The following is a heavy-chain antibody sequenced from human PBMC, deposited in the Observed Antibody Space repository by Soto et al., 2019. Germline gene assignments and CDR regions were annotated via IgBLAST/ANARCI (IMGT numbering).Heavy chain of an antibody. D-gene: IGHD6-19*01. V-gene: IGHV3-7*01. CDR1: GFTFSSYW. Sequence: GGSLRLSCAASGFTFSSYWMSWVRQAPGKGLEWVADIKQDGSEKYYVDSVKGRFTISRDNAKNSLYLQMNSLRAEDTAVYYCARARTGVEWLVPAFDIWGQGTMVTVSS. CDR2: IKQDGSEK. CDR3: ARARTGVEWLVPAFDI. J-gene: IGHJ3*02.